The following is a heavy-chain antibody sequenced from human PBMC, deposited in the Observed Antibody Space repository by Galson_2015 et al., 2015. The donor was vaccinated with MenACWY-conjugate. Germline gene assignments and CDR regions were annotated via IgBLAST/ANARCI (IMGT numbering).Heavy chain of an antibody. J-gene: IGHJ4*02. CDR2: ISDSSFYT. CDR3: AREGPTVTTLYYFDY. CDR1: GFTFSDYY. V-gene: IGHV3-11*05. D-gene: IGHD4-17*01. Sequence: SLRLSCAASGFTFSDYYMSWLRQAPGKGLEWVSYISDSSFYTNYADSVKGRFTISRDNAKNSLYLQMNSLRAEDTAVYYCAREGPTVTTLYYFDYWGQGTLVTVSS.